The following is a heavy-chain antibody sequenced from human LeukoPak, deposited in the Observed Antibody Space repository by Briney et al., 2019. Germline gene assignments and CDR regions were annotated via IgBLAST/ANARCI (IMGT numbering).Heavy chain of an antibody. CDR2: IYYSGST. J-gene: IGHJ6*02. Sequence: SSETLSLTCTVSGGSISSSSYYWGWIRQPPGKGLEWIGSIYYSGSTYYNPSLKSRVTISVDTSKNQFSLKLSSVTAADTAVYHCASRPRYDGTASHYYGMDVWGQGTTVTVSS. CDR1: GGSISSSSYY. CDR3: ASRPRYDGTASHYYGMDV. V-gene: IGHV4-39*07. D-gene: IGHD2-2*01.